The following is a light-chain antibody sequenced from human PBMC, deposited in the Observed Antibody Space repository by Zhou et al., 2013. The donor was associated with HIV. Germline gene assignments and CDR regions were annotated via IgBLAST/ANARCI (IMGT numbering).Light chain of an antibody. CDR3: QQYNSQ. Sequence: DIQLTQSPSFLSASIGDKLTITCRASQGISSYLAWYQQKPGKAPKLLIYKASSLQSGVPSRFSGSGSGTEFTLTISSLQPDDFATYYCQQYNSQFGQGTRLEIQ. V-gene: IGKV1-9*01. J-gene: IGKJ5*01. CDR2: KAS. CDR1: QGISSY.